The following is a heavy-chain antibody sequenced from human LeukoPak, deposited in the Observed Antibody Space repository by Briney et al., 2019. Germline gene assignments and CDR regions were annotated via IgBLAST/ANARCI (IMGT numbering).Heavy chain of an antibody. CDR1: GYYFTGHY. Sequence: ASVRVSCKASGYYFTGHYMHWVGQAPGQGLEWMGWINPNSGGTNYAQKFQGRVTMTRDTSITTVYMELSRLRSDDTAVYYCARERISVAGWFDPWGQGTLVTVSS. CDR3: ARERISVAGWFDP. D-gene: IGHD6-19*01. J-gene: IGHJ5*02. V-gene: IGHV1-2*02. CDR2: INPNSGGT.